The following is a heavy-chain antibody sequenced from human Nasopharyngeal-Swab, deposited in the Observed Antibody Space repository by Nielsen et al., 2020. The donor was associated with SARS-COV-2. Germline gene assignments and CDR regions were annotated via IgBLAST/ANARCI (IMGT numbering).Heavy chain of an antibody. V-gene: IGHV3-30*04. D-gene: IGHD3-9*01. J-gene: IGHJ4*02. CDR2: ISYGGGDE. Sequence: GGSLRLSREASGFTFSSYPMQWVRRAPGKGLEWVSVISYGGGDEHYADSVKGRFTISRDNSKNTLYLQMNSLTVDDTAVYYCARSYNPGGFGWLLSNDWGQGTLVTVSS. CDR1: GFTFSSYP. CDR3: ARSYNPGGFGWLLSND.